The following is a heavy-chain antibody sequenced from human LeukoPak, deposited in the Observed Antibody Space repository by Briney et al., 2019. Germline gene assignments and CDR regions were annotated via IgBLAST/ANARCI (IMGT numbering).Heavy chain of an antibody. CDR1: GGSISSGGYY. V-gene: IGHV4-30-2*01. CDR3: ARATVRGPLDY. J-gene: IGHJ4*02. CDR2: IYHSGST. D-gene: IGHD3-10*01. Sequence: SETLSLTCTVSGGSISSGGYYWSWIRQPPGKGLEWIGYIYHSGSTYYNPSLKSRVTISVDRSKNQFSLKLSSVTAADTAVYYCARATVRGPLDYWGQGTLVTVSS.